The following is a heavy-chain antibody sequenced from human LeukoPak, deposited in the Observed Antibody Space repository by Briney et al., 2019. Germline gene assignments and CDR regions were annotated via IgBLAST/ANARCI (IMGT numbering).Heavy chain of an antibody. CDR3: ARDSPDYGGNTRDAFDI. CDR1: GGTFSSYA. V-gene: IGHV1-69*05. J-gene: IGHJ3*02. D-gene: IGHD4-23*01. CDR2: IIPIFGTA. Sequence: SVKVSCKASGGTFSSYAISWVRQAPGQGLEWMGGIIPIFGTANYAQKFQGRVTITTDESTSTAYMELSSLRSEDTAVYYCARDSPDYGGNTRDAFDIWGQGTMVTVSS.